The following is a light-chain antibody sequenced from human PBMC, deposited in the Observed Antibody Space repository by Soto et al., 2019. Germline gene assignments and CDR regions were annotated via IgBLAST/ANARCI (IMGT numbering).Light chain of an antibody. CDR3: SSYTSSSTLDYV. J-gene: IGLJ1*01. Sequence: QSALTQPASVSGAPGQSSTSSCTGTSSGVGGYNYVSWYQQHPSKAPKLMIYDVSNRPSGISNRFSGSTSCNTASLTISGVQSEDESDYYCSSYTSSSTLDYVFGTGTKLTVL. V-gene: IGLV2-14*01. CDR1: SSGVGGYNY. CDR2: DVS.